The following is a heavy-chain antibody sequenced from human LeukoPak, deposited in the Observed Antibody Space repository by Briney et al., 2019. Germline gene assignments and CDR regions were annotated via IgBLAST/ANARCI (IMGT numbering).Heavy chain of an antibody. D-gene: IGHD2-2*01. CDR2: ISAYNGNT. Sequence: ASVKVSCKASGYTFTSYGISWVRQAPGQGLEWMGWISAYNGNTNYAQKFQGRVTITADESTSTAYMELSSLRSEDTAVYYCARDPLGYCSGTSCYARGYFDYWGQGTLVTVSS. V-gene: IGHV1-18*01. CDR3: ARDPLGYCSGTSCYARGYFDY. J-gene: IGHJ4*02. CDR1: GYTFTSYG.